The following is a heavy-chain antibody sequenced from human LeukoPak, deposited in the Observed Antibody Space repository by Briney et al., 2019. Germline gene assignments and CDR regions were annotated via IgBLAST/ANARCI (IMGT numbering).Heavy chain of an antibody. CDR1: GYSISSGCY. J-gene: IGHJ5*02. V-gene: IGHV4-38-2*02. CDR3: ARALGFGELYGSWFDP. D-gene: IGHD3-10*01. Sequence: PSETLSLTCTVSGYSISSGCYWGWIRQPPGKGLEWIGSIYHSGSTYYNPSLKSRVTISVDTSKNQFSLKLSSVTAADTAVYYCARALGFGELYGSWFDPWGQGTLVTVSS. CDR2: IYHSGST.